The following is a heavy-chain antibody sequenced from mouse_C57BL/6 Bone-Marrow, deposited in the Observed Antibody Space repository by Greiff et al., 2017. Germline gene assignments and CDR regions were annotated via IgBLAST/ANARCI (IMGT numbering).Heavy chain of an antibody. CDR2: SDPETGGT. V-gene: IGHV1-15*01. CDR3: TRGIYYGNLEIH. J-gene: IGHJ4*01. Sequence: VQLQQSGAELVRPGASVTLSCKASGYTFTDYEMHWVKQTPVHGLEWIGASDPETGGTASNQKFKGKAILTADKSSSTAYMELRSLTSEDSAVYYCTRGIYYGNLEIHWGQGTSVTVSS. D-gene: IGHD2-1*01. CDR1: GYTFTDYE.